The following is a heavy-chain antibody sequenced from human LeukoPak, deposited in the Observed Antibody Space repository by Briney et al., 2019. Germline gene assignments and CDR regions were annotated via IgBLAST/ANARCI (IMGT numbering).Heavy chain of an antibody. CDR3: ARGQQIGDIVVVPAGWNFDY. Sequence: ASVKVSCKASGYTFTSYYMHWVRQAPGQGLEWMGIINPSGGSTSYAQKFQGRVTMTRDMSTSTVYMELSSLRSEDTAVYYCARGQQIGDIVVVPAGWNFDYWGQGTLVTVSS. D-gene: IGHD2-2*01. V-gene: IGHV1-46*01. J-gene: IGHJ4*02. CDR1: GYTFTSYY. CDR2: INPSGGST.